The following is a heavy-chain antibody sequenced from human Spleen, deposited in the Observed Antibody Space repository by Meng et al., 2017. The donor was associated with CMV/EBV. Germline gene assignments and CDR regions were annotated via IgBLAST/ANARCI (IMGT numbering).Heavy chain of an antibody. Sequence: SCKASGYTFTKYYMHWVRQAPGQGLEWMGWINPNSGGTNYAQKFQGRVTMTRDTSISTAYMELSRLRSDDTAVYYCARYGRPDNWFDPWGQGTLVTVSS. V-gene: IGHV1-2*02. CDR2: INPNSGGT. CDR1: GYTFTKYY. CDR3: ARYGRPDNWFDP. J-gene: IGHJ5*02. D-gene: IGHD4-17*01.